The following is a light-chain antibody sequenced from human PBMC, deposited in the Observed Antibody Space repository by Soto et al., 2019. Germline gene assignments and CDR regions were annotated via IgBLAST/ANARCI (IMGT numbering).Light chain of an antibody. CDR2: DAT. Sequence: EIVLTQSPDTLSLSAGYRATLSCCASHSVTTHLAWFQQRPGQTPRLLFYDATTRAPGPPAMSGGRCAGAVFPLIISSLEPEDAAFYYCQHSSDSITFGQGTRLE. CDR1: HSVTTH. CDR3: QHSSDSIT. J-gene: IGKJ5*01. V-gene: IGKV3-11*01.